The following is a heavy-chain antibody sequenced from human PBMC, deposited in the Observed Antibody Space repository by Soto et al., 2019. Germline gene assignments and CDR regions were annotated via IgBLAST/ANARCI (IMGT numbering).Heavy chain of an antibody. CDR2: ISGSGATT. Sequence: GGSLRLSCAASGFTFSSYAMTWVRQAPGKGLEWVSGISGSGATTSYADSVKGRFTISRDNAKNSLYLQMNSLRAEDTAVYYCARGAYLNWFDPWGQGTLVTVSS. CDR1: GFTFSSYA. V-gene: IGHV3-23*01. J-gene: IGHJ5*02. CDR3: ARGAYLNWFDP.